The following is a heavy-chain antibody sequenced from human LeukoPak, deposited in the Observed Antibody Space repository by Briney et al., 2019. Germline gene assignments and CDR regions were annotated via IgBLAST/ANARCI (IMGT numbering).Heavy chain of an antibody. J-gene: IGHJ4*02. CDR2: INNSGST. V-gene: IGHV4-34*01. Sequence: SETLSLTCGVYGGSFSGYYWSWIRQPPGKGLEWIGEINNSGSTNHNPSLKSRVTISVDTSKNQFSLKLSSVTAADTAVYYCVRDIAAAGGFDYWGQGTLVTVSS. CDR3: VRDIAAAGGFDY. D-gene: IGHD6-13*01. CDR1: GGSFSGYY.